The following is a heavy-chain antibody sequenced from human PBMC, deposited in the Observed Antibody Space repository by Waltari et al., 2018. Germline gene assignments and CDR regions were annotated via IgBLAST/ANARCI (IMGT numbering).Heavy chain of an antibody. D-gene: IGHD3-9*01. V-gene: IGHV4-31*02. Sequence: RQHRGKGLEGIGYIYYSGSTYYNPSLKSRVTISVDTSKNQFSLKLSSVTAADTAVYYCARVCIYDILTGYYRGVDYWGQGTLVTVSS. CDR2: IYYSGST. CDR3: ARVCIYDILTGYYRGVDY. J-gene: IGHJ4*02.